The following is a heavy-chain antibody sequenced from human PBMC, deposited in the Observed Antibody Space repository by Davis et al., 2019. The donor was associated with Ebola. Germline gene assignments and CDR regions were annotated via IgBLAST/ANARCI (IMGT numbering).Heavy chain of an antibody. CDR3: ARTLVVPAAIQRYYYYGMDV. CDR1: GFSFSSYS. J-gene: IGHJ6*02. D-gene: IGHD2-2*02. V-gene: IGHV3-21*04. Sequence: GESLKISCAASGFSFSSYSMNWVRQAPGKGLEWVSSISSSSSYIYYADSVKGRFTISRDNAKNSLYLQMNSLRAEDTAVYYCARTLVVPAAIQRYYYYGMDVWGQGTTVTVSS. CDR2: ISSSSSYI.